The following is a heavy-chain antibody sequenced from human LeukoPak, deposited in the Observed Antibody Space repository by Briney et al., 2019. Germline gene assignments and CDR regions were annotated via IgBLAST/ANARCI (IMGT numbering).Heavy chain of an antibody. CDR3: ARDVRWDY. CDR2: ISSSSSTM. V-gene: IGHV3-48*01. Sequence: GGSLRLSCAASGFTVSSNYMSWVRQAPGKGLERVSYISSSSSTMYYADSVKGRFTISRDNAKNSLYLQMNSLRAKDTAVYYCARDVRWDYWGQGTLVTVSS. J-gene: IGHJ4*02. CDR1: GFTVSSNY. D-gene: IGHD6-13*01.